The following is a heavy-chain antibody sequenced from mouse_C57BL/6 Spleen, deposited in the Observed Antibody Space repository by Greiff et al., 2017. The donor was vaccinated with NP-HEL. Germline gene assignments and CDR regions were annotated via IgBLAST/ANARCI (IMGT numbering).Heavy chain of an antibody. CDR2: IDPSDSYT. CDR3: ARRGGSSDGYFDV. CDR1: GYTFTSYW. Sequence: QVQLQQPGAELVKPGASVKLSCKASGYTFTSYWMQWVKQRPGQGLEWIGEIDPSDSYTNYNQKFKGKATLTVDTSSSTAYMQLSSLTSEDSAVYYCARRGGSSDGYFDVWGTGTTVTVSS. J-gene: IGHJ1*03. V-gene: IGHV1-50*01. D-gene: IGHD1-1*01.